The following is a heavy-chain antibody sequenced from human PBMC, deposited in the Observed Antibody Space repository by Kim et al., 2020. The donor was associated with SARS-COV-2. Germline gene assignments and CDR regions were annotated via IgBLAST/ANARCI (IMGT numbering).Heavy chain of an antibody. D-gene: IGHD3-10*01. Sequence: GGSLRLSCGASGFIFSNYGMHWVRQAPGKGLEWVAVISDDGGNKYYADSVKGRFTISRDNSKNTLYLQMNSLRAEDTAVYYCAKDGYYSVSGSPSGGMDVWGQGTPVTVSS. CDR3: AKDGYYSVSGSPSGGMDV. CDR1: GFIFSNYG. V-gene: IGHV3-30*18. J-gene: IGHJ6*02. CDR2: ISDDGGNK.